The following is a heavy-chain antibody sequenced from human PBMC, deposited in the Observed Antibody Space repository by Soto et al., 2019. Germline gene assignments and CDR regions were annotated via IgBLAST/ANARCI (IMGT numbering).Heavy chain of an antibody. Sequence: QVRLVESGGGVVQPGRSLRLSCAASGFTFSSYGMHWVRQAPGKGLEWVAVISYDGSNKYYADSVKGRFTISRDNSKNTLYLQMNSLRAEDTAVYYCARLGYCSSTSCYLNTNWYFDLWGRGTLVTVSS. D-gene: IGHD2-2*01. CDR1: GFTFSSYG. CDR3: ARLGYCSSTSCYLNTNWYFDL. J-gene: IGHJ2*01. V-gene: IGHV3-30*03. CDR2: ISYDGSNK.